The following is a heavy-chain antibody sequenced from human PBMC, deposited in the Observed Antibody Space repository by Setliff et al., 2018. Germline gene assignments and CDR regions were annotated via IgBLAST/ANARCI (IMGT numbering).Heavy chain of an antibody. CDR1: GDSISSGSYY. CDR3: ARVADGSGSFYLGFDY. CDR2: IFPSGST. V-gene: IGHV4-31*03. Sequence: SETLSLTCTVSGDSISSGSYYWNWIRQHPEKGLEWLGYIFPSGSTHYNSSLKSCITISIDTSTNHFSLDLNSVPAADSAVYSCARVADGSGSFYLGFDYWGQGIVVTVSS. J-gene: IGHJ4*02. D-gene: IGHD3-10*01.